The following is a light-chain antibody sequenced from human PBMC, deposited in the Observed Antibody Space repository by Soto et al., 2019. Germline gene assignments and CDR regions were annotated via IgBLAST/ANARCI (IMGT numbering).Light chain of an antibody. J-gene: IGKJ2*01. CDR2: GAS. CDR3: QQYGDSPPYT. V-gene: IGKV3-20*01. CDR1: QSVTSDY. Sequence: EIVLTQSPGTLSLSPGERAILSCRATQSVTSDYVAWYQQKPGQAPRLLIYGASSRATGIPDRFSGSGSETDFTLTIRRLEPEDFAVYYCQQYGDSPPYTFGQGTKLEIK.